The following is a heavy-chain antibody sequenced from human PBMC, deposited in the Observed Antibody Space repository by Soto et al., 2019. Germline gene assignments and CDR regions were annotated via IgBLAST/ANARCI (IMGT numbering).Heavy chain of an antibody. V-gene: IGHV1-18*01. CDR3: SRFIIVGGWFDLNSYHGMDV. CDR2: ISGDKGNT. J-gene: IGHJ6*02. Sequence: QVHLVQSGAEVKKPGASVTVSCKTSGYTFSNYGITWEGQAPVKGLEWMGWISGDKGNTNYAQTVQGRVTMTTDTSTGTEYMELRSLKSDDTAMYYCSRFIIVGGWFDLNSYHGMDVWGQGTAVTVSS. CDR1: GYTFSNYG. D-gene: IGHD6-19*01.